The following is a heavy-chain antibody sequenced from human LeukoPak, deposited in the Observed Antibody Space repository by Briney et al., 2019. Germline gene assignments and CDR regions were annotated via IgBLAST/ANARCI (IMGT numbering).Heavy chain of an antibody. Sequence: GGSLRLSCAASGFTFSSYSMNWVRQAPGKGLEWVSSISSSSSYIYYADSVKGRFTISRDNAKNSLYLQMNSLRAEDTAVYYCARAGYYYDSSGHLDFQHWGQGTLVTVSS. CDR3: ARAGYYYDSSGHLDFQH. CDR2: ISSSSSYI. V-gene: IGHV3-21*01. J-gene: IGHJ1*01. D-gene: IGHD3-22*01. CDR1: GFTFSSYS.